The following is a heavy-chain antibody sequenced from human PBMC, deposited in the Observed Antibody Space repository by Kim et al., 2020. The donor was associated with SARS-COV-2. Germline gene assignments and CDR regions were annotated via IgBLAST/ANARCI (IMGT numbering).Heavy chain of an antibody. D-gene: IGHD3-3*01. V-gene: IGHV3-30*07. CDR3: ARAGYDFWSGYYYYYYGMDV. Sequence: RFTISRDNSKNTLYLQMNSLRAEDTAVYYCARAGYDFWSGYYYYYYGMDVWGQGTTVTVSS. J-gene: IGHJ6*02.